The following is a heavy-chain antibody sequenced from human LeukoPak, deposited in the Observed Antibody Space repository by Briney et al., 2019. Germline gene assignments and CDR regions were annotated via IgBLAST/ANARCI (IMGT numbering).Heavy chain of an antibody. J-gene: IGHJ4*02. V-gene: IGHV4-59*12. CDR1: GGSFSGYY. CDR2: IYYSGST. CDR3: ARRRQIDY. Sequence: SETLSLTCAVYGGSFSGYYWSWIRQPPGKGLEWIGYIYYSGSTNYNPSLKSRVTISVDTSKNQFSLKLSSVTAADTAVYYCARRRQIDYWGQGTLVTVSS.